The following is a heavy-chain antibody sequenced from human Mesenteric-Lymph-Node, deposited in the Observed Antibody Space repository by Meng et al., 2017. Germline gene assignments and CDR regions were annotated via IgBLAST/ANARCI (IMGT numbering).Heavy chain of an antibody. CDR3: ARVDQVGATTSALDY. CDR1: GFTFHDFG. Sequence: GESLKISCVASGFTFHDFGLSWVRQAPGKGLEWVSHINWNGGSTGYADSVKGRFTISRDDAKNSLYLQMNSLRAEDTAVYYCARVDQVGATTSALDYWGQGTLVTVSS. CDR2: INWNGGST. V-gene: IGHV3-20*04. J-gene: IGHJ4*02. D-gene: IGHD1-26*01.